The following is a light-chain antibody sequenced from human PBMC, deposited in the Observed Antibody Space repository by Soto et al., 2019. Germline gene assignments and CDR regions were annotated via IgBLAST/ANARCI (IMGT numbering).Light chain of an antibody. J-gene: IGKJ2*01. CDR1: QSVSSY. CDR3: QQRFNWPRFT. V-gene: IGKV3-11*01. Sequence: EIVLTQSPATLSLSPGERATLSCRASQSVSSYLAWYQQKPGQAPRLLIYDASNRATGIPARFSGGGSGTDLTLTISSLEPEDFAVYYCQQRFNWPRFTCGQGTKLEIK. CDR2: DAS.